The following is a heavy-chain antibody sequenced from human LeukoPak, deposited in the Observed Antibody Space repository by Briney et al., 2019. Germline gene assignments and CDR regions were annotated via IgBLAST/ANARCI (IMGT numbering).Heavy chain of an antibody. Sequence: ASVKVSCKASGYTFTGYYMHWVRQAPGQGREWMGRINPNSGGTNYAQKFQGRVTMTRDTSISTAYMELSRLRCDDTAVYYCAREEQYYDILTGYYSYYYYYMDVWGKGTTLTVSS. V-gene: IGHV1-2*06. CDR2: INPNSGGT. D-gene: IGHD3-9*01. J-gene: IGHJ6*03. CDR3: AREEQYYDILTGYYSYYYYYMDV. CDR1: GYTFTGYY.